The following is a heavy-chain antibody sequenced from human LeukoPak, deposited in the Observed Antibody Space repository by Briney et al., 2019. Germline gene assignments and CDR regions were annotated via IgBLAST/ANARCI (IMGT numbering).Heavy chain of an antibody. CDR2: ISGSGVTT. D-gene: IGHD4-17*01. J-gene: IGHJ4*02. V-gene: IGHV3-23*01. Sequence: SGGSLRLSCTASGFTFSTTAMTWVRQAPGKGLEWVLTISGSGVTTYYADSVKGRFTISRDNSKNTVHLQMNSLRAEDTAVYYCAIVTNQIDYWGQGTLITVSS. CDR1: GFTFSTTA. CDR3: AIVTNQIDY.